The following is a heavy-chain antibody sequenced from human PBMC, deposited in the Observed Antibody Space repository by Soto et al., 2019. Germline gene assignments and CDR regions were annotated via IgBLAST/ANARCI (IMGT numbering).Heavy chain of an antibody. CDR2: ISDIGGRT. CDR3: ARSDTVILERTSYGMDV. CDR1: GFTFSSYA. V-gene: IGHV3-23*01. D-gene: IGHD4-4*01. Sequence: GGSLRLSCAASGFTFSSYAMRWVHQAPGKGLEWVSSISDIGGRTDYADSVKGRFTISRDNSKNTLYLQMNSLRAEDAAVYYCARSDTVILERTSYGMDVWGQGTTVTVSS. J-gene: IGHJ6*02.